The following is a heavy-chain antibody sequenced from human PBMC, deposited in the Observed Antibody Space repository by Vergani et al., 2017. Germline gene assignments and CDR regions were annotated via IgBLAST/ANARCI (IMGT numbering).Heavy chain of an antibody. CDR2: ISGSGGST. CDR3: ARCSSGYPDPFDI. D-gene: IGHD3-22*01. Sequence: VQLVESGGGLVKPGGSLRLSCAASGFTFSSYAMSWVRQAPGKGLEWVSAISGSGGSTYYADSVKGRFTISRDNSKNTLYLQMNSLRAEDTAVYYCARCSSGYPDPFDIWGQGTMVTVSS. V-gene: IGHV3-23*04. J-gene: IGHJ3*02. CDR1: GFTFSSYA.